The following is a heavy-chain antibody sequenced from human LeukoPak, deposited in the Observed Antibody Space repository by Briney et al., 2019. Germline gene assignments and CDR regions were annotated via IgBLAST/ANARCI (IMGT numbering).Heavy chain of an antibody. CDR2: ISSSSSYI. CDR1: GFTFSGYW. Sequence: GGSLRLSCTASGFTFSGYWMFWVRQAPGKGPEWVSSISSSSSYIYYADSVKGRFTISRDNAKNSLYLQMNSLRAEDTAVYYCARARDSSGLDYWGQGTLVTVSS. V-gene: IGHV3-21*01. J-gene: IGHJ4*02. CDR3: ARARDSSGLDY. D-gene: IGHD3-22*01.